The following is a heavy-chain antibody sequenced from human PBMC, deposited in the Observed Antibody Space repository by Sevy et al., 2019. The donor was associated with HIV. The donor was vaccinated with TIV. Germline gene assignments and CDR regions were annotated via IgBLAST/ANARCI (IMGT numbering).Heavy chain of an antibody. V-gene: IGHV4-59*01. CDR3: ARGELGTGGVDY. CDR1: GGSISSYY. J-gene: IGHJ4*02. CDR2: IYYSGST. D-gene: IGHD7-27*01. Sequence: SETLSLTCTVSGGSISSYYWSWIRQPPGKGLEWIGYIYYSGSTNYNPSLKSRVTISVDTSKNQFSLKLSSVTAADTAVYYCARGELGTGGVDYWGQGTLVTVSS.